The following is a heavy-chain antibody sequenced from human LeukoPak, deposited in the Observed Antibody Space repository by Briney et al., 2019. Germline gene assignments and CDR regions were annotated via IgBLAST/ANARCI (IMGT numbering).Heavy chain of an antibody. CDR3: AKDRGIVVVPTLFDY. CDR2: ISGSGGTT. V-gene: IGHV3-23*01. Sequence: GGSLRLSCAASGFTFSGSTMSWVRQATGEGLEWVSGISGSGGTTRHAASVKGRLTISRDNSKNTLYLQMNSLRAEDTAVYYCAKDRGIVVVPTLFDYWGQGTLVTVSS. D-gene: IGHD2-2*01. CDR1: GFTFSGST. J-gene: IGHJ4*02.